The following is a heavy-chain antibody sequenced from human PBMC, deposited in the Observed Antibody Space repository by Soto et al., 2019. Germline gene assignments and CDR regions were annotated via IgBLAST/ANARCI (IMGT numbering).Heavy chain of an antibody. V-gene: IGHV4-59*01. D-gene: IGHD5-12*01. Sequence: SQTLSLTCTVAGGSISSYFCSWIRQPPGKGLEWIGYIYYSGSTNYNPSLKSRVTISVDTSKNQFSLKLSSVTAADTAVYYCARGGYSGYDYYYYYGMDVWGQGTTVPVSS. CDR1: GGSISSYF. J-gene: IGHJ6*02. CDR3: ARGGYSGYDYYYYYGMDV. CDR2: IYYSGST.